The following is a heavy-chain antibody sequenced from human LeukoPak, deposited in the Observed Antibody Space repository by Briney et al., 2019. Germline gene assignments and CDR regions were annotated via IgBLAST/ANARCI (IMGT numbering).Heavy chain of an antibody. V-gene: IGHV4-34*01. D-gene: IGHD2-2*01. CDR1: GGSFSGYY. CDR2: INHSGST. CDR3: ARGPIVVVPADGMDV. Sequence: SETLSLTCAVYGGSFSGYYWSWIRQPPGKGLEWIGEINHSGSTNYNPSLKSRVTISVDTSKNQFSLKLSSVTAADTAVYYCARGPIVVVPADGMDVWGQGTTVTVPS. J-gene: IGHJ6*02.